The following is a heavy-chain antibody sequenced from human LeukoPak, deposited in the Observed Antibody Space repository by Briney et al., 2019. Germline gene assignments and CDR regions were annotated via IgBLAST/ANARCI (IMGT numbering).Heavy chain of an antibody. V-gene: IGHV3-33*01. CDR2: MWSNESHK. J-gene: IGHJ4*02. Sequence: PGGSLRLSCAASGFTFSSYGMHWVRQRPGKGLEWVTVMWSNESHKYYADSVKGRFTVSRDSAKSTLYLQIESLKVEDTAVYYCASDPGYGYWGQGALVTVSS. CDR3: ASDPGYGY. CDR1: GFTFSSYG. D-gene: IGHD5-18*01.